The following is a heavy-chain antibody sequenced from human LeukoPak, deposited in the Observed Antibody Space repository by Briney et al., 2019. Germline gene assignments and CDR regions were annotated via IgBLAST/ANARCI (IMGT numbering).Heavy chain of an antibody. CDR2: INPSGGST. Sequence: EASVKVSCKASGYTFTSYYMHWVRQAPGQGLEWMGLINPSGGSTNYAQKFQGRVTMTRDMSTSTVYMELSSLRSEDTAVYYCARDPTSRVVVVAAISGGWFDPWGQGTLVTVSS. CDR1: GYTFTSYY. V-gene: IGHV1-46*01. D-gene: IGHD2-15*01. CDR3: ARDPTSRVVVVAAISGGWFDP. J-gene: IGHJ5*02.